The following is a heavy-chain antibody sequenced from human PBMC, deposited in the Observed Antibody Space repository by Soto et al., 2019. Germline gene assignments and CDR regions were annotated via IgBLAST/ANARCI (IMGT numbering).Heavy chain of an antibody. CDR3: AKGYLWFGELLWSPVLFFDY. J-gene: IGHJ4*02. CDR2: ITGSTGNT. CDR1: GFTFSSYA. D-gene: IGHD3-10*01. V-gene: IGHV3-23*01. Sequence: GGSLRLSCAASGFTFSSYAMSWVRQAPGKGLEWVSAITGSTGNTYYADSVKGRFTIYRDNFKNTLYLQMNSLRAEDTAVYYCAKGYLWFGELLWSPVLFFDYWGQGTLVTVSS.